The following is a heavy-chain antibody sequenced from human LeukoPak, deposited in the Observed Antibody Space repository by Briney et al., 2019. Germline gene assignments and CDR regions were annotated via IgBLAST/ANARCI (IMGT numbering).Heavy chain of an antibody. J-gene: IGHJ4*02. Sequence: SETLSLTCAIYGGSFSNYYWSWIRRPPGKGLEWIGEINHSGSANYNPSLKSRVSMSVDTSKNQFSLKVNSMTAADTAVYYCARVDYGDYSKDFDYWGQGTLVTVSS. D-gene: IGHD4-17*01. V-gene: IGHV4-34*01. CDR3: ARVDYGDYSKDFDY. CDR2: INHSGSA. CDR1: GGSFSNYY.